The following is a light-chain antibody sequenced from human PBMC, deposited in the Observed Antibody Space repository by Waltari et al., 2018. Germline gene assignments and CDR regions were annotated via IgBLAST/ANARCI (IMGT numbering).Light chain of an antibody. J-gene: IGKJ4*01. CDR3: QQYYDSPLT. CDR1: ESVLFSTRNKHN. V-gene: IGKV4-1*01. Sequence: DIVMTQSPDSLAVSLGERATINCKSSESVLFSTRNKHNLAWYQQKPGHPPKLLLYWASTRESGVPDRFSGSGSGTDFTLTISSLQAEDVAIYYCQQYYDSPLTFGGGTKVEIK. CDR2: WAS.